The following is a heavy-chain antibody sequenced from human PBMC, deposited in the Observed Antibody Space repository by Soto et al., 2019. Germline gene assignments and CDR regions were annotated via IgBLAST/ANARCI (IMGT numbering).Heavy chain of an antibody. V-gene: IGHV2-5*02. J-gene: IGHJ4*02. D-gene: IGHD1-7*01. CDR1: GFSLSTSGVG. CDR3: AHSRYNWNYDAFDY. CDR2: IYWDDDK. Sequence: SGPTLVNPTQTLTLTCTFSGFSLSTSGVGVGWIRQPPGKALEWLALIYWDDDKRHSPSLKSRVTITKDTSKNQVVLTMTNMDPVDTATYYCAHSRYNWNYDAFDYWGQGTLVTVSS.